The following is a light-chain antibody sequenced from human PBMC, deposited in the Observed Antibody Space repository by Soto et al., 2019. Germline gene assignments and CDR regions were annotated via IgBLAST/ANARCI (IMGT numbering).Light chain of an antibody. CDR1: QGISNF. Sequence: DIQMTQSPSSLSASVGDRVTITCRASQGISNFLAWYQHKPGKVPKLLIYAASTLQSGVPSRFSGSGSGTDFTLTISSLQPEDVATYYCQKYKSAPSLTFGGGTEVVIK. J-gene: IGKJ4*01. V-gene: IGKV1-27*01. CDR2: AAS. CDR3: QKYKSAPSLT.